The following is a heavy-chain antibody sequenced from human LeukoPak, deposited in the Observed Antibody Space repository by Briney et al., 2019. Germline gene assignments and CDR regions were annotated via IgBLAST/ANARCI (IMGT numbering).Heavy chain of an antibody. CDR3: TTDFKKIVVVPVDY. CDR2: IKSKTDGGTT. V-gene: IGHV3-15*01. CDR1: GFTFSSYW. D-gene: IGHD2-2*01. Sequence: PGGSLRLSCAASGFTFSSYWMSWVRQAPGKGLEWVGRIKSKTDGGTTDYAAPVKGRFTISRDDSKNTLYLQMNSLKTEDTAVYYCTTDFKKIVVVPVDYWGQGTLVTVSS. J-gene: IGHJ4*02.